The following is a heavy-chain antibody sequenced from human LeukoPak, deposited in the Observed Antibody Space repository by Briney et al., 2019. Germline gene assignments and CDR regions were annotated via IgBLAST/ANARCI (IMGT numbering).Heavy chain of an antibody. CDR3: ARVPGTTFFADY. CDR2: INHRGST. J-gene: IGHJ4*02. Sequence: SETLSLTCAVYGGSFSGYYWSWIRQPPGKGLEWIGEINHRGSTNYNPSLKSRVTISVDRSKNQFSLKLSSVTAADTAVYYCARVPGTTFFADYWGQGTLVTVSS. D-gene: IGHD1-7*01. CDR1: GGSFSGYY. V-gene: IGHV4-34*01.